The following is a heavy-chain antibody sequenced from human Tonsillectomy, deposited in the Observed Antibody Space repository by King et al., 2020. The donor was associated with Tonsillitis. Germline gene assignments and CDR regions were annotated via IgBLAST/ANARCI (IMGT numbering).Heavy chain of an antibody. V-gene: IGHV4-39*01. CDR3: ARTVRDYYFDY. D-gene: IGHD3-10*01. Sequence: LQLQESGPGLVKPSETLSLPCTVSGGPISSSSYYWGWIRQPPGKGLEWIGSIYYSGSTYYNPSLKSRVTMSLDTSKNQFSQKLSSVTAADTAVYFCARTVRDYYFDYCGPGTLVSVSS. CDR2: IYYSGST. J-gene: IGHJ4*02. CDR1: GGPISSSSYY.